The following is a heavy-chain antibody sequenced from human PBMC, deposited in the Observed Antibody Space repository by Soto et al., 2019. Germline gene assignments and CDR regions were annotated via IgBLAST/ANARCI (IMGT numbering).Heavy chain of an antibody. CDR2: IEGSGTIT. D-gene: IGHD3-10*01. Sequence: VGSLRLSCAASGFMFSTTDMSWVRQAPGEGLEWVTTIEGSGTITYYADSVRGRFTISRDNSKNTVYLQMDSLTADDTAVYYCVKNSGWFNSWGQGTPVTVSS. V-gene: IGHV3-23*01. CDR3: VKNSGWFNS. J-gene: IGHJ5*01. CDR1: GFMFSTTD.